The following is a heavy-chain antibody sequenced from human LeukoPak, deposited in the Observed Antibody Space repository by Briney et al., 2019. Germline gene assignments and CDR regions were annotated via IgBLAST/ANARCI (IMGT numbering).Heavy chain of an antibody. CDR2: ISGDGGST. CDR1: GFTFDDYA. J-gene: IGHJ4*02. CDR3: AEDIGPVTPINFDY. V-gene: IGHV3-43*02. D-gene: IGHD4-23*01. Sequence: GGSLRLSCAASGFTFDDYAMHWVRQAPGKGLEWVSLISGDGGSTYYADSVKGRFTISRDNSKNSLYLQMNSLRTEDTALYYCAEDIGPVTPINFDYWGQGTLVTVSS.